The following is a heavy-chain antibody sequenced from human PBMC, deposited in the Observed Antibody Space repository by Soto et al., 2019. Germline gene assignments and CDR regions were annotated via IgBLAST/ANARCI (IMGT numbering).Heavy chain of an antibody. V-gene: IGHV3-7*03. CDR3: VRDQLILPADDFYYGVDV. Sequence: EVQLVESGGGSVQPGESLRLSCLASGFTFSMYWMSWVRQAPGKGLEWVARIKQAGGEEYYGDSVKGRFTVSRANAKDSLYLQLPSLSADDAAIYYCVRDQLILPADDFYYGVDVWGQGTTVTVSS. CDR2: IKQAGGEE. J-gene: IGHJ6*02. CDR1: GFTFSMYW.